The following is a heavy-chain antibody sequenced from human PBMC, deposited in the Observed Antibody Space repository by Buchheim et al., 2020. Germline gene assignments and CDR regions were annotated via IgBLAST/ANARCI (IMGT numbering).Heavy chain of an antibody. CDR1: GIPVSSNY. J-gene: IGHJ4*02. V-gene: IGHV3-66*02. CDR3: ASPGYSSGWYAY. D-gene: IGHD6-19*01. CDR2: LYTSGKS. Sequence: EVQLVQSGGGLVQPGGSLRLSCAASGIPVSSNYMSWVRQSPEKGLEWVSVLYTSGKSYYTDSVKGRFIVSRDDSENTLYFQMNGLRPEDTAVYYCASPGYSSGWYAYWGQGT.